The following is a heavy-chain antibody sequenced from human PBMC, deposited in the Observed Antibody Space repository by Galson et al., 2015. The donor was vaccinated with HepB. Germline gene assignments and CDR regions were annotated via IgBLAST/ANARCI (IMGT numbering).Heavy chain of an antibody. CDR1: GYTFTSYY. CDR3: ARDHILPISSSWYGLYYGMDV. Sequence: SVKVSCKASGYTFTSYYMHWVRQAPGQGLEWMGIINPSGGSTSYAQKFQGRVTMTRDTSTSTVYMELSSLRSEDTAVYYCARDHILPISSSWYGLYYGMDVWGQGTTVTVSS. CDR2: INPSGGST. J-gene: IGHJ6*02. V-gene: IGHV1-46*01. D-gene: IGHD6-13*01.